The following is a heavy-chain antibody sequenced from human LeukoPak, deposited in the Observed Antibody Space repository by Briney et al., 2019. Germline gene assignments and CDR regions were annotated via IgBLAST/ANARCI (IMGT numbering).Heavy chain of an antibody. CDR2: IDYSGDSP. CDR1: GFTLSSYE. Sequence: GGSLRLSCTGSGFTLSSYEMTWIRQAPGKGLEWVSSIDYSGDSPHYSDSVKGRFTISRDNSKNTLYLQMNSLRAEDTAVYYCARRAGAYSHPYDYWGQGTLVTVSS. J-gene: IGHJ4*02. V-gene: IGHV3-23*01. D-gene: IGHD4/OR15-4a*01. CDR3: ARRAGAYSHPYDY.